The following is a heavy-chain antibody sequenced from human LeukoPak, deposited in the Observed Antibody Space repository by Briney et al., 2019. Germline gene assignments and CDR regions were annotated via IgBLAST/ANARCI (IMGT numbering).Heavy chain of an antibody. D-gene: IGHD6-13*01. Sequence: GGSLRLSCAASGFTFSSYAMSWVRQAPGKGLEWVSAISGSGGSTYYANSVKGRFTISRDNSKNTLYLQMNSLRAEDTAVYYCAKETGYSSSWYGFDYWGQGTLVTVSS. CDR3: AKETGYSSSWYGFDY. V-gene: IGHV3-23*01. CDR2: ISGSGGST. J-gene: IGHJ4*02. CDR1: GFTFSSYA.